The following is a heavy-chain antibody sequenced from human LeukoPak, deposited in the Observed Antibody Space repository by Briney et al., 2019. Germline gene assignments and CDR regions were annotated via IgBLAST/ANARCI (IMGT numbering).Heavy chain of an antibody. V-gene: IGHV3-53*01. Sequence: GGSLRLSCAASGFTVSSNYMSWVRQAPGKGLEWVSVTYSGGSTYYADSVKGRFTISRDNSKNTLYLQMNSLRAEDTAVYYCARARRDGYNYYFDYWGQGTLVTVSS. D-gene: IGHD5-24*01. CDR2: TYSGGST. CDR1: GFTVSSNY. CDR3: ARARRDGYNYYFDY. J-gene: IGHJ4*02.